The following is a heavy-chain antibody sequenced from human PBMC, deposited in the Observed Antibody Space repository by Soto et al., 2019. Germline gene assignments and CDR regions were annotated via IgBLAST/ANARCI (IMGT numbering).Heavy chain of an antibody. CDR2: ISYDGSNK. CDR1: GFTFSSYG. Sequence: QVQLVESGGGVVQPGRSLRLSCAAPGFTFSSYGMHWVRQAPGKGLEWGAVISYDGSNKYYSDSVKGRLTISRDNSKNTLYMQMNSLRAEDKAVYYCAKEDDSSGYYHDYWGQGTLVTVSS. V-gene: IGHV3-30*18. J-gene: IGHJ4*02. CDR3: AKEDDSSGYYHDY. D-gene: IGHD3-22*01.